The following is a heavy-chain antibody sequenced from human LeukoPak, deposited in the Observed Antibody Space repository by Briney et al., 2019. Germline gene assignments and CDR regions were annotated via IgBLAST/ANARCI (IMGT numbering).Heavy chain of an antibody. D-gene: IGHD3-22*01. V-gene: IGHV1-18*01. CDR3: ARDSGRPGNEYYYDSSGPGP. CDR1: GYTFTSYG. J-gene: IGHJ1*01. Sequence: GASVKVSCKASGYTFTSYGISWVRQAPGQGLEWMGWISAYNGNTNYAQKLQGRVTMTTDTSTSTAYMELRSLRSDDTAVYYCARDSGRPGNEYYYDSSGPGPWGQGTLVTVSS. CDR2: ISAYNGNT.